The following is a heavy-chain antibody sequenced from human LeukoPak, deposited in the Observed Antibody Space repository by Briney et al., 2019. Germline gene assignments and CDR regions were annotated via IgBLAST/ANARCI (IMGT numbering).Heavy chain of an antibody. V-gene: IGHV3-23*01. D-gene: IGHD2-8*02. CDR2: ISGSGGST. CDR1: GFTFSSYA. CDR3: AKKSGVWLSYFDY. J-gene: IGHJ4*02. Sequence: GASLRLSCAASGFTFSSYAMSWVRQAPGKGLEWVSAISGSGGSTYYADSVKGRFTISRDNPKNTLYLQMNSLRAEDTAVYYCAKKSGVWLSYFDYWGQGTLVTVSS.